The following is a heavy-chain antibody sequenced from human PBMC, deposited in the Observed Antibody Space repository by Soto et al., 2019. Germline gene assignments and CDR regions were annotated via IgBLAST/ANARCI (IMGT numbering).Heavy chain of an antibody. CDR3: ARDDGWGAAASLKFYYGMDV. V-gene: IGHV3-30-3*01. CDR1: GFTFSSYA. Sequence: GGSLRLSCAASGFTFSSYAMHWVRQAPGKGLEWVAVISYDRSNKYYADSVKGRFTISRDNSKNTLYLQMNSLRAEDTAVYYCARDDGWGAAASLKFYYGMDVWGQGTTVTVS. CDR2: ISYDRSNK. D-gene: IGHD6-13*01. J-gene: IGHJ6*02.